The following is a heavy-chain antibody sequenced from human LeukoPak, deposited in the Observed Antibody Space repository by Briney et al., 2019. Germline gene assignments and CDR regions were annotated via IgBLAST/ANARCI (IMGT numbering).Heavy chain of an antibody. D-gene: IGHD2-2*01. CDR2: MNPNSGNT. Sequence: ASVKVSCKTSGYSFADYYMHWVRQAPGRGLEWTGWMNPNSGNTGYAQKFQGRVTMTRNTSISTAYMELSSLRSEDTAVYYCARWGVVPAAIRQNYYYYGMDVWGQGTTVTVSS. J-gene: IGHJ6*02. CDR1: GYSFADYY. CDR3: ARWGVVPAAIRQNYYYYGMDV. V-gene: IGHV1-8*02.